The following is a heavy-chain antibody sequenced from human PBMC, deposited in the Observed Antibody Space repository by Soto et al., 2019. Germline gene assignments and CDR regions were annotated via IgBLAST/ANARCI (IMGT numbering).Heavy chain of an antibody. V-gene: IGHV1-69*13. CDR3: TRSIGSGGVIGGFAY. CDR2: IIPMVDTP. Sequence: SVKVSCKASGGTFNTYAMNWVRQAPGQGLEWMGGIIPMVDTPRYAQKFQGRVTITVDESTTTAYMELSSLRSDDTAVYYCTRSIGSGGVIGGFAYWGQGTLVTVSS. CDR1: GGTFNTYA. D-gene: IGHD3-16*02. J-gene: IGHJ4*02.